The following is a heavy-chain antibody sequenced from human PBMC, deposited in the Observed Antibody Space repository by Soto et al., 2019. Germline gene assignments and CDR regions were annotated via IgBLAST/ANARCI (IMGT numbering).Heavy chain of an antibody. CDR1: GFTFSSYA. Sequence: PGGSLRLSCAASGFTFSSYAMSWVRQAPGKGLEWVSAISGSGGSTYYADSVKGRFTISRDNSKNTPYLQMNSLRAEDTAVYYCAKAKGYSSSWYYFDYWGQGTLVTVSS. V-gene: IGHV3-23*01. CDR2: ISGSGGST. J-gene: IGHJ4*02. CDR3: AKAKGYSSSWYYFDY. D-gene: IGHD6-13*01.